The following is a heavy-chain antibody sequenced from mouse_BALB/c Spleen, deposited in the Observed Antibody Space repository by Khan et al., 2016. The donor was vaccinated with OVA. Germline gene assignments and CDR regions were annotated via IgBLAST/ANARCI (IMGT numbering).Heavy chain of an antibody. CDR1: GFTFSSYG. CDR3: ARRGYGGGFAY. J-gene: IGHJ3*01. Sequence: EVQLLETGGDLVKPGGSLKLSCAASGFTFSSYGMSWVRQTPDKRLEWVAIIISGDIYTYYPDSVKGRFTISRDNAKNTLYLQMSSLKSEDTAMYYCARRGYGGGFAYWGQGTLVTVSA. D-gene: IGHD1-1*01. V-gene: IGHV5-6*02. CDR2: IISGDIYT.